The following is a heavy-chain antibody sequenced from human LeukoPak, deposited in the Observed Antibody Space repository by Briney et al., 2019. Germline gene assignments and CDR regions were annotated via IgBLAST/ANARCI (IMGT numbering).Heavy chain of an antibody. J-gene: IGHJ4*02. Sequence: KTSETLSLNCTVSGGSISSYYWSWIRQPPGKGLEWIGYIYYSGSTNYNPSLKSRVTISVDTSKNQFSLKLSSVTAADTAVYYCARAYSSGWALDYWGQGTLVTVSS. D-gene: IGHD6-19*01. V-gene: IGHV4-59*01. CDR1: GGSISSYY. CDR3: ARAYSSGWALDY. CDR2: IYYSGST.